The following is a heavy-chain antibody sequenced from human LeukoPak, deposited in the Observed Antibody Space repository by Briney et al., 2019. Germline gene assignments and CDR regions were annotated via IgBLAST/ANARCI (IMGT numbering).Heavy chain of an antibody. Sequence: SVKVSCKASGGTFSSYAISWVRQAPGQGLEWMGGIIPIFGTANYAQKFQGRVTITADESTSTAYMELSSLRSEDTAMYCCAKKKDGGDAFDIWGQGTMVTVSS. V-gene: IGHV1-69*01. CDR3: AKKKDGGDAFDI. D-gene: IGHD3-10*01. CDR2: IIPIFGTA. J-gene: IGHJ3*02. CDR1: GGTFSSYA.